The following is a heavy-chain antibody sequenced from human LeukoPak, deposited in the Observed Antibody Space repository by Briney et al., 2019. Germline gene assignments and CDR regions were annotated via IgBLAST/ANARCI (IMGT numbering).Heavy chain of an antibody. CDR1: GFTFSNAW. CDR3: TTDPGAVVPAALPYYGMDV. V-gene: IGHV3-15*01. D-gene: IGHD2-2*01. J-gene: IGHJ6*02. CDR2: IKSKTDGGTT. Sequence: GGSLRLSCAASGFTFSNAWMSWVRQAPGKGLEWVGRIKSKTDGGTTDYAAPVKGRFTISRDDSKNTLYLQMNSLKTEDTAVYYCTTDPGAVVPAALPYYGMDVWGQGTTVTVSS.